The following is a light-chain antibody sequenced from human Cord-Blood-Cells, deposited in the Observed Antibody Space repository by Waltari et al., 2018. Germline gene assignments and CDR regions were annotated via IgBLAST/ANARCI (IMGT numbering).Light chain of an antibody. CDR2: EGS. J-gene: IGLJ1*01. V-gene: IGLV2-23*01. CDR1: SSDVGSYNL. Sequence: QSALTQPASVSGSPGQSITISCTGTSSDVGSYNLVSWYQQHPGKAPKLMIYEGSKRLSGVSNRFSGSKSGNTASLTISGLQAEDEADYYCYSYAGSYVFGTGTKVTVL. CDR3: YSYAGSYV.